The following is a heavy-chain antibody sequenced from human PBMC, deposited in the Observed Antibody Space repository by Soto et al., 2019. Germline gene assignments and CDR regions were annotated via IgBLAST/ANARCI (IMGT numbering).Heavy chain of an antibody. CDR1: GFTFSSNA. Sequence: PGGSLRLSCAASGFTFSSNAMSWVRQAPGKGLEWVSVITDTGGDTLYADSVKGRFTISRDNSKNTLYLQMNSLRAEDTAIYYCARASGESHPGSRGFDSWGQGTRVTVSS. D-gene: IGHD3-10*01. J-gene: IGHJ4*02. CDR3: ARASGESHPGSRGFDS. CDR2: ITDTGGDT. V-gene: IGHV3-23*01.